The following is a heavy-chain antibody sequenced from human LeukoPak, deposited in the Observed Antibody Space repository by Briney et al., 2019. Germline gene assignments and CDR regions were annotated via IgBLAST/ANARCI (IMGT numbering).Heavy chain of an antibody. D-gene: IGHD3-22*01. J-gene: IGHJ6*02. V-gene: IGHV1-18*01. Sequence: ASVKVSCKASGYTFTSYGISWVRQAPGQGLEWMGWISAYNGNTNYAQKLQGRVTMTTDASTSTAYMELRSLRSDDTAVYYRAGGHYDSSGYYWGYYYYGMDVWGQGTTVTVSS. CDR1: GYTFTSYG. CDR2: ISAYNGNT. CDR3: AGGHYDSSGYYWGYYYYGMDV.